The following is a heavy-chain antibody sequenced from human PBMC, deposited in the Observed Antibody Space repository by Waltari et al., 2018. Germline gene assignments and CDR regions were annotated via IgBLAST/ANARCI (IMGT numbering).Heavy chain of an antibody. V-gene: IGHV3-33*08. CDR2: IWHDGSKK. CDR3: SKPLQFSNVFEV. CDR1: GFPFRDYG. D-gene: IGHD3-16*01. J-gene: IGHJ6*02. Sequence: QVELVESGGDVVQTGRSLRLSCATPGFPFRDYGMHWLGQVPGKGLEWVAHIWHDGSKKYYADAVKGRFTISRDNSKNTVYLQISNLRPEDTAMYFCSKPLQFSNVFEVWGQGTRVIVSS.